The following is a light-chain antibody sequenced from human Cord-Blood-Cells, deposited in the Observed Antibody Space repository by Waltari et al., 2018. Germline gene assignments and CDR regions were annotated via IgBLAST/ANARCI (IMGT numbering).Light chain of an antibody. CDR2: AAS. Sequence: DIQMTQSPSSLSASVADRVTITCRASQSISSYLNWYQQKPGKAPKLLIYAASSLQSGVPSRFSGSGSGTDFTLTISSLQPEDFATYYCQQSYSTPPVTFGPGTKVDIK. V-gene: IGKV1-39*01. CDR3: QQSYSTPPVT. CDR1: QSISSY. J-gene: IGKJ3*01.